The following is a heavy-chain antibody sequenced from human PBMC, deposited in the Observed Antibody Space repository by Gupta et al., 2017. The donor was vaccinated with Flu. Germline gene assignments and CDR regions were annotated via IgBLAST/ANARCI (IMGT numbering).Heavy chain of an antibody. J-gene: IGHJ3*02. D-gene: IGHD3-16*01. V-gene: IGHV3-23*01. Sequence: EVQLLESGGGLVQPGGSLRLSCAASGFTFSSYAMSWVRQAPGKGLEWVSAISGSGGSTYYADSVKGRFTISRDNSKNTLYLQMNSLRAEDTAVYYCAKDVMRLPSERDAFDIWGQGTMVTVSS. CDR3: AKDVMRLPSERDAFDI. CDR1: GFTFSSYA. CDR2: ISGSGGST.